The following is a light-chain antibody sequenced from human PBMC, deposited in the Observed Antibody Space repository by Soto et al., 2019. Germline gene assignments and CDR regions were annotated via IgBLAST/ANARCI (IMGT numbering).Light chain of an antibody. J-gene: IGLJ3*02. CDR1: SSNIGTGYA. CDR2: GNT. V-gene: IGLV1-40*01. CDR3: QSSDNSLSAWV. Sequence: QAVVTQPPSVSGAPGQRVTISCTGSSSNIGTGYAVHWYQQLQGAAPKLLISGNTKRPSGVPDRFSGSKSGTSAALAINGLQAEDEADYHCQSSDNSLSAWVFGGGTQLPVL.